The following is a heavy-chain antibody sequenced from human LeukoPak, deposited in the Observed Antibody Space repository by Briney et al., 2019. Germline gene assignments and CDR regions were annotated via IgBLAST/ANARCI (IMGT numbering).Heavy chain of an antibody. CDR1: GYTFTSYG. CDR2: ISAYNGNT. CDR3: ARVVIAVAGSYYYYYGMDV. Sequence: ASVKVSRKASGYTFTSYGISWVRQAPGQGLEWMGWISAYNGNTNYAQKLQGRVTMTTDTSTSTAYMELRSLRSDDTAVYYCARVVIAVAGSYYYYYGMDVWGKGTTVTVSS. D-gene: IGHD6-19*01. V-gene: IGHV1-18*04. J-gene: IGHJ6*04.